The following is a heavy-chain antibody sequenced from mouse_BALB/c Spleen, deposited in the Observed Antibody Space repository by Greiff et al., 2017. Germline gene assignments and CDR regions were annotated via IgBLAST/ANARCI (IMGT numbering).Heavy chain of an antibody. CDR3: AREGTMITAFAY. J-gene: IGHJ3*01. Sequence: QVQLQQSGAELVRPGVSVKISCKGSGYTFTDYAMHWVKQSHAKSLEWIGVISTYYGDASYNQKFKGKATMTVDKSSSTAYMELARLTSEDSAIYYCAREGTMITAFAYWGQGTLVTVSA. D-gene: IGHD2-4*01. CDR2: ISTYYGDA. CDR1: GYTFTDYA. V-gene: IGHV1S137*01.